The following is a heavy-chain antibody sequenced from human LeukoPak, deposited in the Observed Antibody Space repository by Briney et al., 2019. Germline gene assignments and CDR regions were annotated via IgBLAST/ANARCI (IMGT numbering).Heavy chain of an antibody. D-gene: IGHD2-2*01. CDR1: GFTFSSYG. J-gene: IGHJ4*02. Sequence: GRSLRLSCAASGFTFSSYGMHWVRQAPGKGLEWVAVISYDGSNKYYADSAKGRFTISRDNSKNTLYLQMNSLRAEDTAVYYCAKLIVVVPAATESNFDYWGQGTLVTVSS. V-gene: IGHV3-30*18. CDR3: AKLIVVVPAATESNFDY. CDR2: ISYDGSNK.